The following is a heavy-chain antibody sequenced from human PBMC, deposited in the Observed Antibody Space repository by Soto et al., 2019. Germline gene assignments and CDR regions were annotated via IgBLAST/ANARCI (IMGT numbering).Heavy chain of an antibody. Sequence: ASVKVSCKASGYTFTSYDINWVRQATGQGPEWMGWMNPNSGNTGYAQRFQGRVTLTRDTSITTAYMELSSVTAADTAVYYCARTYVTDMVVVPAAKDYMDVWGKGTTVTVSS. V-gene: IGHV1-8*01. D-gene: IGHD2-2*01. CDR1: GYTFTSYD. J-gene: IGHJ6*03. CDR2: MNPNSGNT. CDR3: ARTYVTDMVVVPAAKDYMDV.